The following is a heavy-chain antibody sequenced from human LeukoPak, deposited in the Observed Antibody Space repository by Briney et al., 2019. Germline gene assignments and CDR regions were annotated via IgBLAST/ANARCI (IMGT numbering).Heavy chain of an antibody. CDR3: ARGREPLIYTYYFDY. Sequence: SETLSLTCTVSGGSISSYYWSWIRQPPGKGLEWIGYIYYSGSTNYNPSLKSRVTISVDTSKNQFSLKLSSVTAADTAVYYCARGREPLIYTYYFDYWGQGTLVTVSS. CDR1: GGSISSYY. CDR2: IYYSGST. J-gene: IGHJ4*02. V-gene: IGHV4-59*08. D-gene: IGHD1-14*01.